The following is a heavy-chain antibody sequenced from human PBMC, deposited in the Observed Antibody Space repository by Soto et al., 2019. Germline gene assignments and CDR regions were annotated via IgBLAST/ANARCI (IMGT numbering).Heavy chain of an antibody. CDR3: ARVSRFAALDAFDI. V-gene: IGHV1-3*01. CDR2: INAGNGNT. CDR1: GYTFTSYA. Sequence: ASVNVSCKASGYTFTSYARHWVRQAPGQRLEWMGWINAGNGNTKYSQKFQGRVTITRDTSASTAYMELSSLRSEDTAVYYCARVSRFAALDAFDIWGQGTMVTVSS. J-gene: IGHJ3*02. D-gene: IGHD3-3*01.